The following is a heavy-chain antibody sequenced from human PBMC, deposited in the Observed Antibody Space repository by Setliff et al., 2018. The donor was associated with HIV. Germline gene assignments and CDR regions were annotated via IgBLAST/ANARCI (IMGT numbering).Heavy chain of an antibody. CDR3: ARGGAVAGS. V-gene: IGHV4-39*07. J-gene: IGHJ4*02. CDR1: GGSISSGSYY. D-gene: IGHD6-19*01. CDR2: LYYSGST. Sequence: TSETLSLTCTVSGGSISSGSYYWGWIRQPSGKGLEWIGSLYYSGSTNYNPSLKNRVTISRDTSKNQFSLRLSSVTAADTAVYYCARGGAVAGSWGQGTLVTVSS.